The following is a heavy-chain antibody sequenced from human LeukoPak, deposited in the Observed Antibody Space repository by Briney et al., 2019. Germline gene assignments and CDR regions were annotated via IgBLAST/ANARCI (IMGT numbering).Heavy chain of an antibody. V-gene: IGHV1-2*02. CDR2: INPNSGGT. CDR3: ARDGIRLAGVCSGGSCYVYFDY. D-gene: IGHD2-15*01. J-gene: IGHJ4*02. CDR1: GYTFTGYY. Sequence: ASVKVSCKASGYTFTGYYMHWVRQAPGQGLEWMGWINPNSGGTNYAQKFQGRVTMTRDTSISTAYMELSRVRSDDTAVYYCARDGIRLAGVCSGGSCYVYFDYWGQGTLVTVSS.